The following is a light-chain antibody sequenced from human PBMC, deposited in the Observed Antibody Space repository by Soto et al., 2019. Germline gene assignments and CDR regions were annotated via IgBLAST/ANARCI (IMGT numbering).Light chain of an antibody. V-gene: IGKV4-1*01. CDR1: QSILDRSKNKYY. CDR3: QQYFTSPWT. CDR2: WVS. J-gene: IGKJ1*01. Sequence: DIVMTQSPYSLAVSLGERATFNCKSSQSILDRSKNKYYLAWYQQKSGQPPKLLIYWVSLRESGVPDRFTGSGSGTDFTLTISSLQAEDVAVYYCQQYFTSPWTFGQGTKVDIK.